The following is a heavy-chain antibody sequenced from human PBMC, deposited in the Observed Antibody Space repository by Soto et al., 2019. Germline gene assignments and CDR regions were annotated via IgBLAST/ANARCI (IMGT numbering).Heavy chain of an antibody. Sequence: LKLSCNASGYTITIDGSSWVRKTPGQGLEWMGWISAYNGNTNYAQKLQGRVTMTTDTSTSTAYMELRSLRSDDTAVYYCARVPRKGLQLRGFDPWGQGTLVNGSS. CDR3: ARVPRKGLQLRGFDP. J-gene: IGHJ5*02. V-gene: IGHV1-18*01. CDR2: ISAYNGNT. CDR1: GYTITIDG. D-gene: IGHD4-4*01.